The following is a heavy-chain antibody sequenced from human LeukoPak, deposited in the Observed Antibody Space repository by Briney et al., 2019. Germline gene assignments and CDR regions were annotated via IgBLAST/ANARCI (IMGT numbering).Heavy chain of an antibody. D-gene: IGHD2-2*01. CDR3: ARASAEIVVVPAAPYYYYYYMDV. CDR1: GGSISSHY. J-gene: IGHJ6*03. V-gene: IGHV4-59*11. Sequence: SETLSLTCTVSGGSISSHYWSWIRQPPGKGLGWIGYIYYSGSTNYNPSLKSRVTISVDTSKNQFSLKLSSVTAADTAVYYCARASAEIVVVPAAPYYYYYYMDVWGKGTTVTVSS. CDR2: IYYSGST.